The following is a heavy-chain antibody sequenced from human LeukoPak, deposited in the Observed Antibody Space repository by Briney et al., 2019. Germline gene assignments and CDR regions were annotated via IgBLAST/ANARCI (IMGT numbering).Heavy chain of an antibody. J-gene: IGHJ4*02. CDR1: GGSISSSSYY. V-gene: IGHV4-39*01. CDR2: IYYSGST. CDR3: AEDSGRIDY. D-gene: IGHD1-26*01. Sequence: SETLSLTCTVSGGSISSSSYYWGWIRQPPGKGLEWIGSIYYSGSTYYNPSLKSRVTISVDTSKNQFSLKLSSVTAADTAVYYCAEDSGRIDYWGQGTLVTASS.